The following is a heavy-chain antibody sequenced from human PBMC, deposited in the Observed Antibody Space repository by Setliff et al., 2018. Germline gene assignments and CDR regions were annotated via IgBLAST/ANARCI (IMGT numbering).Heavy chain of an antibody. Sequence: SETLSLTCSVSGGSISSGSDYWTWIRQPAGKGLEWLGQIYTSWSTNYNPSLKGRATLSIDASKKQFSLNLTSVTAADTAVYYCVRDAGDGYGVDAYAGGGFDIWGQGTMVTVSS. V-gene: IGHV4-61*09. CDR1: GGSISSGSDY. D-gene: IGHD4-17*01. CDR2: IYTSWST. CDR3: VRDAGDGYGVDAYAGGGFDI. J-gene: IGHJ3*02.